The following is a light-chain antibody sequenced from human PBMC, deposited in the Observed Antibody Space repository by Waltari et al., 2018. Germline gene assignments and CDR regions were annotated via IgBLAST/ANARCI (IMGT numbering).Light chain of an antibody. V-gene: IGKV3-11*01. CDR3: QQRTNWPRT. Sequence: EIVLKQSPATLSLSPGEGATLSCRASQTISTYLAWYQQKAGQAPRLLIYDASKRATGIPARFSGSGSGTDFTLTISSLEPEDFALYYCQQRTNWPRTFGQGTKLEIK. J-gene: IGKJ2*02. CDR2: DAS. CDR1: QTISTY.